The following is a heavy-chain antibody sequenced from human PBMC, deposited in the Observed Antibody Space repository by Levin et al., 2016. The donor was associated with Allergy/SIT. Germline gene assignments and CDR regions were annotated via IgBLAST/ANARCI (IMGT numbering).Heavy chain of an antibody. V-gene: IGHV1-8*01. D-gene: IGHD5-24*01. CDR2: MNPNSGNT. Sequence: ASVKVSCKASGYTFTSYDINWVRQATGQGLEWMGWMNPNSGNTGYAQKFQGRVTMTRNTSISTAYMELSSLRSEDTAVYYCARVGRWLQLGYFDYWGQGTLVTVSS. CDR1: GYTFTSYD. J-gene: IGHJ4*02. CDR3: ARVGRWLQLGYFDY.